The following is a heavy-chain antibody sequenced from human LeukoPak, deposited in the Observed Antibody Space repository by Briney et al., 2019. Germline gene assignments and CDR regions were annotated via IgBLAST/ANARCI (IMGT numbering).Heavy chain of an antibody. CDR2: ISSGSTYT. CDR1: GFTFSDYY. Sequence: AGGSLRLSCAASGFTFSDYYMSWIRQAPGKGLEWVSYISSGSTYTNYADSVKGRFTISRDNAKNSLYLQMNSLRAEDTAVYYCARVRGTYCTTSTCQPAFDIWGQGTLVTVS. D-gene: IGHD2-8*01. J-gene: IGHJ3*02. V-gene: IGHV3-11*05. CDR3: ARVRGTYCTTSTCQPAFDI.